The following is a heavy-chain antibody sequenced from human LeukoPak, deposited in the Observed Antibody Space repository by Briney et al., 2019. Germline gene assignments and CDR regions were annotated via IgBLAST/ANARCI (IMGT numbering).Heavy chain of an antibody. J-gene: IGHJ4*02. CDR1: GYTFTSYD. CDR3: ATGDCSSTSCFYY. Sequence: ASVKVSCKASGYTFTSYDINWVRRATGQGLEWMGWMNPNSGNTGYAQKFQGRVTMTRNTSISTAYMELSSLRSEDTAVYYCATGDCSSTSCFYYWGQGTLVTVSS. V-gene: IGHV1-8*01. D-gene: IGHD2-2*01. CDR2: MNPNSGNT.